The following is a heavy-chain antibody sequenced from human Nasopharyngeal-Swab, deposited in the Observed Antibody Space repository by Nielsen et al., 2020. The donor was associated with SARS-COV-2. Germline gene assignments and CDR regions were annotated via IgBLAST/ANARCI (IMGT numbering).Heavy chain of an antibody. V-gene: IGHV4-59*01. D-gene: IGHD3-10*01. J-gene: IGHJ6*02. Sequence: WIRQPPGKGLEWIGYIYYSGSTNYNPSLKGRVTISVDTSKNQFSLKLSSVTAADTAVYYCARGGFSGSYSPYYYYGMDVWGQGTTVTVSS. CDR2: IYYSGST. CDR3: ARGGFSGSYSPYYYYGMDV.